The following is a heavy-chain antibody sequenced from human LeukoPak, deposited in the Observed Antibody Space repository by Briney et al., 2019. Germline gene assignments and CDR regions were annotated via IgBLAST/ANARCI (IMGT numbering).Heavy chain of an antibody. V-gene: IGHV6-1*01. Sequence: SQTLSLTCAISGDSVSSNNTAWNWIRQSPSRGLEWLGRTYYRSKWYSNYAVSVRSRIIINPDTSKNQFSLQLNSVTAADTAVYYCARAVWDFCSSTSCYSFDYWGQGTLVTVSS. D-gene: IGHD2-2*01. CDR1: GDSVSSNNTA. J-gene: IGHJ4*02. CDR3: ARAVWDFCSSTSCYSFDY. CDR2: TYYRSKWYS.